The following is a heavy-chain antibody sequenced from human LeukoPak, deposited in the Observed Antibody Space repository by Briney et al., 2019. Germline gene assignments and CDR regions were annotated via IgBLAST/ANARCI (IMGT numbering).Heavy chain of an antibody. D-gene: IGHD6-13*01. Sequence: QPGGSLRLSCAASGFTFSNYAIHWVRQAPGKGLEWVAVIWSDGSNKRFADSVKGRFTISRDNSKNTLYLQMNSLRVEDTAVYFCAKVVGSTWFFDYWGQGTLVTVS. CDR2: IWSDGSNK. J-gene: IGHJ4*02. V-gene: IGHV3-33*06. CDR3: AKVVGSTWFFDY. CDR1: GFTFSNYA.